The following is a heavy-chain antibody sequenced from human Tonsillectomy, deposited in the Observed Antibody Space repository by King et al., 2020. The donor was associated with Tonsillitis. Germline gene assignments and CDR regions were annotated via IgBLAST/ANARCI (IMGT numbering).Heavy chain of an antibody. D-gene: IGHD2-15*01. CDR3: AKGGVVVVAASLDY. J-gene: IGHJ4*02. V-gene: IGHV3-9*01. CDR2: RSWNSGSI. CDR1: GVTFDDYS. Sequence: VQLVDAGGGLVQPGRSLRLSCASSGVTFDDYSLHRVRQAPGKGLEWVSGRSWNSGSIGYADSWKGRFTISRDNAKNSLDLQMNSLRAEDTALYYCAKGGVVVVAASLDYWGQGTLVTVSS.